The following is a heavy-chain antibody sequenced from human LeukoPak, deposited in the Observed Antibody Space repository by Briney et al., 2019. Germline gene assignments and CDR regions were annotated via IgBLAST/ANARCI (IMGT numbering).Heavy chain of an antibody. CDR3: AKLGYYLDY. V-gene: IGHV3-23*01. J-gene: IGHJ4*02. Sequence: GGSLRLSCAASGFTFSSYWMHWVRQVPGKGLEWVSAISASGGSIYYADSVKGRFTISRDNSKNTLYLQMNSLRAEDTAIYYCAKLGYYLDYWGQGTLVTVSS. CDR2: ISASGGSI. D-gene: IGHD3-10*01. CDR1: GFTFSSYW.